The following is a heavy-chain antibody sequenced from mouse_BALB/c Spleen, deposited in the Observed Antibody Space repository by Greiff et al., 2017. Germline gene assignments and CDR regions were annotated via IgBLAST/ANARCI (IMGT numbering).Heavy chain of an antibody. Sequence: EVKLVESGAELVRSGASVKLSCTASGFNIKDYYMHWVKQRPEQGLEWIGWIDPENGDTEYAPKFQGKATMTADTSSNTAYLQLSSLTSEDTAVYYCNACYGNYGAMDYWGQGTSVTVSS. CDR2: IDPENGDT. J-gene: IGHJ4*01. CDR3: NACYGNYGAMDY. CDR1: GFNIKDYY. V-gene: IGHV14-4*02. D-gene: IGHD2-1*01.